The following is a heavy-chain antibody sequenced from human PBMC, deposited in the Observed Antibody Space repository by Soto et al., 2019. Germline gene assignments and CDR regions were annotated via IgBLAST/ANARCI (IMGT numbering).Heavy chain of an antibody. CDR1: GFTFSDYY. V-gene: IGHV3-11*06. J-gene: IGHJ6*02. D-gene: IGHD3-9*01. CDR3: ARDTINYYGMDV. CDR2: ISSSSSYT. Sequence: GSLRLSCAASGFTFSDYYMSWIRQAPGKGLEWVSYISSSSSYTNYADSVKGRFTISRDNAKNSLYLQMNSLRAEDTAVYYCARDTINYYGMDVWGQGTTVTVSS.